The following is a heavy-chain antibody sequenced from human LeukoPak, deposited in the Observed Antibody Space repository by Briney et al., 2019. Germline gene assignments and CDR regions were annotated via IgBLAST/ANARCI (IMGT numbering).Heavy chain of an antibody. Sequence: GGSLRLSCAASGFIISSFWMSWVRQAPEKGLEWVANIKYDGSEKYYVDSVKGRFTISRDSAKNSLYLQMNSLRADDTAVYFCARRNAMSDWGQGTLVTASS. D-gene: IGHD2-2*01. CDR3: ARRNAMSD. V-gene: IGHV3-7*03. J-gene: IGHJ4*02. CDR2: IKYDGSEK. CDR1: GFIISSFW.